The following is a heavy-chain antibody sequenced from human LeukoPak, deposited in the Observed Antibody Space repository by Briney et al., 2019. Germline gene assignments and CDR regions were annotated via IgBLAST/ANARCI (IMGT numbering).Heavy chain of an antibody. CDR1: GFTVSSNY. D-gene: IGHD5-18*01. J-gene: IGHJ3*02. CDR2: ISTSSSYI. Sequence: PGGSLRLSCAASGFTVSSNYMSWVRQAPGKGLEWVSSISTSSSYIYYADSLKGRFTISRDNARNSLYLQMNSLRAEDTALYYCASETKRGYSYGSPTDAFDIWGQGTLATVSS. V-gene: IGHV3-21*01. CDR3: ASETKRGYSYGSPTDAFDI.